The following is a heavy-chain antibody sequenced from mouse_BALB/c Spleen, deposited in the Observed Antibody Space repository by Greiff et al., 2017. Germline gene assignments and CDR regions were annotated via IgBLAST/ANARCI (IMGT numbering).Heavy chain of an antibody. CDR1: GFTFSSYA. D-gene: IGHD2-1*01. J-gene: IGHJ2*01. V-gene: IGHV5-6-5*01. Sequence: EVKLQESGGGLVKPGGSLKLSCAASGFTFSSYAMSWVRQTPEKRLEWVASISSGGSTYYPDSVKGRFTISRDNARNILYLQMSSLRSEDTAMYYCAREPIYYGNYYFDYWGQGTTLTVSS. CDR3: AREPIYYGNYYFDY. CDR2: ISSGGST.